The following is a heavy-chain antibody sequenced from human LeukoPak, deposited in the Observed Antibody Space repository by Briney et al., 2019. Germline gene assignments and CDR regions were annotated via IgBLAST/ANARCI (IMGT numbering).Heavy chain of an antibody. CDR2: IIPIFGTA. CDR1: GGTFISYA. CDR3: ARVVVVPAARPYYYYGMDV. Sequence: SVKVSCKASGGTFISYAISWVRQAPGQALEWMGGIIPIFGTANYAQKFQGRVTITADESTSTAYMELSSRRSEDTAVYYCARVVVVPAARPYYYYGMDVWGQGTTVTVSS. J-gene: IGHJ6*02. V-gene: IGHV1-69*13. D-gene: IGHD2-2*01.